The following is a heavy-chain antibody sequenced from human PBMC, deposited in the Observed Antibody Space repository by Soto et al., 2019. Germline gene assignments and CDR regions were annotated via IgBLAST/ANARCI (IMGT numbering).Heavy chain of an antibody. CDR3: ARDRNYYDSSGYYVGWFDP. J-gene: IGHJ5*02. V-gene: IGHV3-11*01. Sequence: PGGSLRLSCAASGFTFSDYYMSWIRQAPGKGLEWVSYISSSGSTIYYADSVKGRFTISRDNAKNSLYLQMNSLRAEDTAVYYCARDRNYYDSSGYYVGWFDPWGQGTLVTVSS. CDR1: GFTFSDYY. CDR2: ISSSGSTI. D-gene: IGHD3-22*01.